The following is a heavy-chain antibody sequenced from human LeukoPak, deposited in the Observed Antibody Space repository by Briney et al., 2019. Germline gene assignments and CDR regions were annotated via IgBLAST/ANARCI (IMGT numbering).Heavy chain of an antibody. Sequence: GGSLRLSCAASGFTFSSYSMNWVRQAPGKGLEWVALIWYDGSNKFYADSVKGRLTISRDNSKNTLCLQMNSLRAEDTAVYYCARWRAGVAVAVDYWGQGTLVTVSS. J-gene: IGHJ4*02. D-gene: IGHD6-19*01. V-gene: IGHV3-33*08. CDR3: ARWRAGVAVAVDY. CDR2: IWYDGSNK. CDR1: GFTFSSYS.